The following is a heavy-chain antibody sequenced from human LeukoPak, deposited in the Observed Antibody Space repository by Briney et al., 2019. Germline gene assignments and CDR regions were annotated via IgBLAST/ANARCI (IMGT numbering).Heavy chain of an antibody. CDR2: IRSKAYGGTT. J-gene: IGHJ4*02. CDR3: TRARAGTLWYFDY. CDR1: GFTFGDYA. V-gene: IGHV3-49*04. Sequence: GGSLRLSCTASGFTFGDYAMSWVRQAPGKGLEWVGFIRSKAYGGTTEYTGSVKGRITISRDDSKSIAYLQMNSLKTEDTAVYYCTRARAGTLWYFDYWGQGTLVTVSS. D-gene: IGHD1-1*01.